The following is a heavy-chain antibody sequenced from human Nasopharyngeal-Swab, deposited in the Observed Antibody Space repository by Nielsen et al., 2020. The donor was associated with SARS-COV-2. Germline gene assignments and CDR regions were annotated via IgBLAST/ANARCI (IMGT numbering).Heavy chain of an antibody. CDR1: GFTVSSNY. Sequence: GESLKISCAASGFTVSSNYMSWVRQAPGKGLEWVSAISGSGGSTYYADSVKGRFTISRDNSKNTLYLQMNSLRAEDTAVYYCAKDLPFDPWGQGTLVTVSS. CDR2: ISGSGGST. V-gene: IGHV3-23*01. CDR3: AKDLPFDP. J-gene: IGHJ5*02.